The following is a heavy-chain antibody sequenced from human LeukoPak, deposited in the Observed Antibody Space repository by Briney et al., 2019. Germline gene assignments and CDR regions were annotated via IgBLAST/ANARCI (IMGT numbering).Heavy chain of an antibody. Sequence: ASVKVSCKASGYTFTDYYMHWVRQAPGQGLEWMGWINPNSGGTNYAQKFQGRVTTTRDTSISTAYMELSRLRSDDTAVYYCARDLGYYGSEFDYWGQGTLVTVSS. J-gene: IGHJ4*02. CDR2: INPNSGGT. D-gene: IGHD3-10*01. V-gene: IGHV1-2*02. CDR1: GYTFTDYY. CDR3: ARDLGYYGSEFDY.